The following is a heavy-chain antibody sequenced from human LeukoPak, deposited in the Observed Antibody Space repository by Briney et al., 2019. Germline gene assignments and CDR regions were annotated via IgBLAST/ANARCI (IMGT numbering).Heavy chain of an antibody. Sequence: GGSLRLSCAASGFTFSSYWMSLVRQAPGKGLEWVANIKQDGSEKYYVDSVKGRFTISRDNAKNSLYLQMNSLRAEDTAVYYCARDLSRSYYYDSRPGALDIWGQGTMVIVSS. J-gene: IGHJ3*02. CDR3: ARDLSRSYYYDSRPGALDI. V-gene: IGHV3-7*01. CDR2: IKQDGSEK. CDR1: GFTFSSYW. D-gene: IGHD3-22*01.